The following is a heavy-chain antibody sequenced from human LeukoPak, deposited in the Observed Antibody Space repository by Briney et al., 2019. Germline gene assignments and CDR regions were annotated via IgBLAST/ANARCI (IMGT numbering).Heavy chain of an antibody. CDR3: ARGAPESTSSNWFDP. D-gene: IGHD2-2*01. J-gene: IGHJ5*02. Sequence: GSSVKVSCKASGGTFSSYAISWVRQAPGQGLEWMGGIIPIFGTANYAQKFQGRVTITTDESTSTAYMELSSLRSEDTAVYYCARGAPESTSSNWFDPWGQGTLVTVSS. CDR1: GGTFSSYA. CDR2: IIPIFGTA. V-gene: IGHV1-69*05.